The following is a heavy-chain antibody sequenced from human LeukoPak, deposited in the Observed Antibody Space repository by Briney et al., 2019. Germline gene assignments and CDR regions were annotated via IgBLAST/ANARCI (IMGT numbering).Heavy chain of an antibody. CDR2: INSDGSST. J-gene: IGHJ3*02. CDR1: GFTFSSYW. D-gene: IGHD1-26*01. Sequence: GGSLRLSCAASGFTFSSYWMHWVRQAPGKGLVWVSRINSDGSSTSYADSVKGRFTISRDNAKNTLYLQMNGLRDEDTAVYYCTRSGRGGAFDIWGQGTRVTVSS. CDR3: TRSGRGGAFDI. V-gene: IGHV3-74*01.